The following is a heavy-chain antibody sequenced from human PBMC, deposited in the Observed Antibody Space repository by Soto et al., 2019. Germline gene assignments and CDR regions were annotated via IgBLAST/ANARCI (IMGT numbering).Heavy chain of an antibody. Sequence: VLLQESGPRLLRPSETLSLTCTVSDDSFRGAEYYWSWIRQPLGKGPEWIGYTYYNGDTKYNPALRSRVTMSEDTSKTQFSLRLSSGTAADTAVYFCARGPAYINGWRTFDLWGRGILVTVSS. CDR1: DDSFRGAEYY. J-gene: IGHJ4*02. V-gene: IGHV4-61*08. D-gene: IGHD6-19*01. CDR2: TYYNGDT. CDR3: ARGPAYINGWRTFDL.